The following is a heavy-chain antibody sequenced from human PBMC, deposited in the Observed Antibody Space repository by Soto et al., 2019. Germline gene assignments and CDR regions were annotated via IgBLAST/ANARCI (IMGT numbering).Heavy chain of an antibody. J-gene: IGHJ4*02. CDR1: GFTFNNYW. V-gene: IGHV3-74*01. CDR2: IKGDGSST. D-gene: IGHD3-16*01. Sequence: EVQLLESGGGLVQPGGSLRLSCAASGFTFNNYWMHWVRQAPGKELVWVSRIKGDGSSTNSADFVQGRFTISRDNAKNTLYLEMNSLRAEDTAVYHCARGGLYAYYQDNWGQGTLVTVSS. CDR3: ARGGLYAYYQDN.